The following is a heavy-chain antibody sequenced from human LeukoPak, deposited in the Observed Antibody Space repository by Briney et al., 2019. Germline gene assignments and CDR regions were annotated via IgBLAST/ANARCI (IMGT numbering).Heavy chain of an antibody. CDR1: GFTFSSYS. J-gene: IGHJ4*02. V-gene: IGHV3-48*01. CDR2: ISSSSSTI. D-gene: IGHD2-2*01. Sequence: PGGSLRLSCAASGFTFSSYSMNWVRQAPGKGLEWVSYISSSSSTIYYADSVKGRFTISRDNAKNSLYLQMNSLRAEDTAVYYCARWCSSTSCYGDYWGQGTLVTVSS. CDR3: ARWCSSTSCYGDY.